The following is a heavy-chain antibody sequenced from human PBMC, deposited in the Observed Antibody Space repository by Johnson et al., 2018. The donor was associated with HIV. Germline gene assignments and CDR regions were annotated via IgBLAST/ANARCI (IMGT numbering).Heavy chain of an antibody. CDR2: IGTAGDT. CDR3: ARDLRVVVAAPIGAATSHVFDI. D-gene: IGHD2-15*01. Sequence: VQLVESGGGVVQPGRSLRLSCAASGFTFSSYAMHWVRQAPGKGLEWVSAIGTAGDTYYPGSVKGRFTISRDNAKNSLYLQMNSLRAEDTALYYCARDLRVVVAAPIGAATSHVFDIWGQGTMVTVSS. CDR1: GFTFSSYA. V-gene: IGHV3-13*01. J-gene: IGHJ3*02.